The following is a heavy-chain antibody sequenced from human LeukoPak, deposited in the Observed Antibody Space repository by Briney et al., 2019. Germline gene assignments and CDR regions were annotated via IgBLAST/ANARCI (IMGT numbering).Heavy chain of an antibody. CDR1: GFTFSSFW. D-gene: IGHD2-21*02. CDR2: INGDGSSI. V-gene: IGHV3-74*03. J-gene: IGHJ4*02. CDR3: VRESAYCGGDYYSPRGDY. Sequence: PGGSLRLSCAASGFTFSSFWMHWVRQTPGKGLVWVSRINGDGSSIKYADSVKGRFTMSRDNAKNTLFLQMNSLRAEDTALYYCVRESAYCGGDYYSPRGDYWGQGTLVTVSS.